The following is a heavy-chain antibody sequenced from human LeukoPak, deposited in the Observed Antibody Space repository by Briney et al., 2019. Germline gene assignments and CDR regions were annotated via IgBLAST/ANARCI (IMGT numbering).Heavy chain of an antibody. CDR2: ISSSSSYI. D-gene: IGHD5-18*01. CDR1: GFTFSSYS. J-gene: IGHJ4*02. CDR3: ARAANVDTAMVTY. V-gene: IGHV3-21*01. Sequence: AGGSLRLSCAASGFTFSSYSMNWVRQAPGKGLEWVSSISSSSSYIYYADSVEGRFTISRDNAKNSLYLQMNSLRAEDTAVYYCARAANVDTAMVTYWGQGTLVTVSS.